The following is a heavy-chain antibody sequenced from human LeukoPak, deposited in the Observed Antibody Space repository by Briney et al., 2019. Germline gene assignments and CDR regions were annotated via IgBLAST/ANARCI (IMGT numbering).Heavy chain of an antibody. Sequence: SETLSLTCAVYGGSFSGYYWSWIRQPPGKGLEWIGEINHSGSTNYNPSLESRVTISVDTSKNQFSLKLSSVTAADTAVYYCARARRGGLDYYYMDVWGKGTTVTVSS. D-gene: IGHD3-10*01. CDR1: GGSFSGYY. CDR2: INHSGST. J-gene: IGHJ6*03. CDR3: ARARRGGLDYYYMDV. V-gene: IGHV4-34*01.